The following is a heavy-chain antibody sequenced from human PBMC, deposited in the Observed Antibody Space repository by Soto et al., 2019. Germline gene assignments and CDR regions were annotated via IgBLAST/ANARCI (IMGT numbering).Heavy chain of an antibody. CDR3: AKCMQAYWNYDAHHI. CDR2: ITATGGTT. J-gene: IGHJ3*02. V-gene: IGHV3-23*01. D-gene: IGHD1-7*01. CDR1: GFTFSSYS. Sequence: GVSLLLSCAASGFTFSSYSMSWVRQAPGKGLEWVAHITATGGTTYYADSVKGGFTISRDTSRNTLYLQMNGLRAEDTALYYCAKCMQAYWNYDAHHIWGQGTMVTV.